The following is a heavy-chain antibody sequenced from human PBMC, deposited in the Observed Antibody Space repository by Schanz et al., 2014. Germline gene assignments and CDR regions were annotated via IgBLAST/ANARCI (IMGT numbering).Heavy chain of an antibody. D-gene: IGHD2-21*01. J-gene: IGHJ5*02. CDR1: GGSFSGYY. CDR2: IYHTGST. CDR3: ARDLEGYDGGGGGFDP. Sequence: QVQLQQWGAGLLKPSETLSLTCGVFGGSFSGYYWSWIRQPPGKGLEWIGEIYHTGSTNYNPSLKSRVTISVDTSKNQFSLKLSSVTAADTAVYYCARDLEGYDGGGGGFDPWGQGTLVTVSS. V-gene: IGHV4-34*01.